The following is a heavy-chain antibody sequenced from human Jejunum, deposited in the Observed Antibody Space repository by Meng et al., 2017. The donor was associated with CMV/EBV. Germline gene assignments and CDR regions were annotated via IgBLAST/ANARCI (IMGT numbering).Heavy chain of an antibody. CDR3: ARDADFWSGSDY. D-gene: IGHD3-3*01. CDR2: INQDGSDK. V-gene: IGHV3-7*01. J-gene: IGHJ4*02. CDR1: GFSFSDFW. Sequence: ASGFSFSDFWISWIRQAPGKGLEWVANINQDGSDKYYADSVTGRFTISRDNAENSLYLQMNSLRVEDTAVYYCARDADFWSGSDYWGQGTLVTVSS.